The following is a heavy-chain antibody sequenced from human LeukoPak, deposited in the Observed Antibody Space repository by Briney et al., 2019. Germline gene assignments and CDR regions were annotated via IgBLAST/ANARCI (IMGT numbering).Heavy chain of an antibody. CDR2: ISSSSSYI. J-gene: IGHJ4*02. V-gene: IGHV3-21*01. CDR3: ARAEGYGAIDY. Sequence: GGSLRLSCAASGFTFSSYSMNWVRQAPGEGLEWVSSISSSSSYIYYADSVKGRFTISRDNAKNSLYLQMNSLRAEDTAFYYCARAEGYGAIDYWGQGTLVTVSS. D-gene: IGHD5-12*01. CDR1: GFTFSSYS.